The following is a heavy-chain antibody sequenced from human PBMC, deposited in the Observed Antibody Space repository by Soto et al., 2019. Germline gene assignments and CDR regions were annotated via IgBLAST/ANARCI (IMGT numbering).Heavy chain of an antibody. Sequence: GGALRLSWAASGFTFSSYAMSWVRQAPGKGLEWVSAISGSGGSTYYADSVKGRFTISRDNSKNTLYLQMNSLRAEDTAVYYCAKVRRWQQLANWFDPWGQGTLVTVSS. CDR3: AKVRRWQQLANWFDP. D-gene: IGHD6-13*01. CDR2: ISGSGGST. V-gene: IGHV3-23*01. CDR1: GFTFSSYA. J-gene: IGHJ5*02.